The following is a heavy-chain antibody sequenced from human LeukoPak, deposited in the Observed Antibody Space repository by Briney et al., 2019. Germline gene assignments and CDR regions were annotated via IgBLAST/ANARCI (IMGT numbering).Heavy chain of an antibody. CDR2: IYHSGST. D-gene: IGHD3-22*01. J-gene: IGHJ5*02. V-gene: IGHV4-38-2*02. CDR3: ARDDWNYYDSSGYYYDGWFDP. CDR1: GYSISSGYY. Sequence: PSENLSLTCTVSGYSISSGYYWGWIRQPPGKGLEWIGSIYHSGSTYYNPSLKSRVTISVDTSKNQFSLKLSSVTAADTAVYYCARDDWNYYDSSGYYYDGWFDPWGQGTLVTVSS.